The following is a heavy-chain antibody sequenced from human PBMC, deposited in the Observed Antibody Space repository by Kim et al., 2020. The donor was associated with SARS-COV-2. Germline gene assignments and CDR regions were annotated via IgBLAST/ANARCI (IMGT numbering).Heavy chain of an antibody. V-gene: IGHV5-51*01. D-gene: IGHD3-10*01. CDR2: T. J-gene: IGHJ4*02. CDR3: ARSRGAGRFDY. Sequence: TRHSPSFQGMVTVAADKSISTAYLQWSSLKASDTAMYYCARSRGAGRFDYWGQGTLVTVSS.